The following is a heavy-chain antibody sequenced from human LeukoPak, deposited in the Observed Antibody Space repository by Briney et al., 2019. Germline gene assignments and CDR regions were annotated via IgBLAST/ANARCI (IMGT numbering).Heavy chain of an antibody. CDR3: ARGFHEPFDR. CDR1: GASVSSSH. J-gene: IGHJ5*02. V-gene: IGHV4-59*02. CDR2: VDYNGST. D-gene: IGHD2-21*01. Sequence: PSETLSLTCSVSGASVSSSHWNWIRQSPGKGLEWIANVDYNGSTKYNPSLRGRGTMSLDTSKNQFHLKLESVTAADTARYFCARGFHEPFDRWGQGTLVTVSS.